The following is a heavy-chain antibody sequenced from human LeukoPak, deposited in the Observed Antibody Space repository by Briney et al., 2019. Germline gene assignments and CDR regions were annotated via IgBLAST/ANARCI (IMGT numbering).Heavy chain of an antibody. D-gene: IGHD6-19*01. CDR3: ARDIEGGAVAC. CDR2: INTNTGNP. CDR1: GYTFTSYA. Sequence: ALVKVSCKASGYTFTSYAMNWVRQAPGQGLEWMGWINTNTGNPTYAQGFTGRFVFSLDTSVSTAYLRISSLKAEDTAVYYCARDIEGGAVACWGQGTLVTVSS. V-gene: IGHV7-4-1*02. J-gene: IGHJ4*02.